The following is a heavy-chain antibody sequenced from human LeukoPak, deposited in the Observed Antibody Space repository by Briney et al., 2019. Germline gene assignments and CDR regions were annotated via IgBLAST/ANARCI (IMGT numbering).Heavy chain of an antibody. CDR3: ARAAYCSDSTCYSRD. Sequence: GASVKVSCKASGYTFTNYAMKWVRQAPGQGLEWMGWINTNTGSPSYAQGFTGRFVFSLDTSVSTAYLEISSLKAEDTAVYYCARAAYCSDSTCYSRDWGQGTLVTVSS. D-gene: IGHD2-15*01. CDR1: GYTFTNYA. J-gene: IGHJ4*02. V-gene: IGHV7-4-1*02. CDR2: INTNTGSP.